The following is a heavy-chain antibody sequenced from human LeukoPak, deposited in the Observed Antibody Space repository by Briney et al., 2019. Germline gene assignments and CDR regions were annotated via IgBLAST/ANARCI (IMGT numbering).Heavy chain of an antibody. CDR1: SDSFSGYY. Sequence: ASETLSLTCTVSSDSFSGYYWSWIRQPPGKGLEWIGEINHSGSTNYNPSLKSRVTISVDTSRNQFSLKLSSVTAADTAVYYCARGLGYQRRKSFDYWGQGTLVTVSS. J-gene: IGHJ4*02. V-gene: IGHV4-34*01. D-gene: IGHD2-2*01. CDR3: ARGLGYQRRKSFDY. CDR2: INHSGST.